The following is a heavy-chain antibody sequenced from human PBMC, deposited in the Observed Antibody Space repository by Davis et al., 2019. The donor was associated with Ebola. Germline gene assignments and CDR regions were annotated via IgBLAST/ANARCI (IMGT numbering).Heavy chain of an antibody. CDR1: GGSISSSSYF. J-gene: IGHJ4*02. CDR3: ARAYQQLDPFDY. V-gene: IGHV4-39*07. CDR2: VYYTGTT. D-gene: IGHD6-13*01. Sequence: MPSETLSLTCTVSGGSISSSSYFWGWIRQPPGKGLEWIANVYYTGTTYYNPSLKSRVTISVDTSKNQFSLRLNSVTAADTAVYYCARAYQQLDPFDYWGQGTLVTVSS.